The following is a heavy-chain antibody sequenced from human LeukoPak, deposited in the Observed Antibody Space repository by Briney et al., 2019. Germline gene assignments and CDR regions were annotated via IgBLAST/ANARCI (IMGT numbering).Heavy chain of an antibody. CDR2: ITSSGGST. Sequence: GGSLRLSCAASGFTLSSYAMSWVRQAPGKGLEWVSAITSSGGSTYYADSVKGRFTISRDNSKNTLYLQMNSLRAEDTALYYCAERRYYDDSAFDYWGQGTLVTVSS. J-gene: IGHJ4*02. D-gene: IGHD3-22*01. CDR3: AERRYYDDSAFDY. CDR1: GFTLSSYA. V-gene: IGHV3-23*01.